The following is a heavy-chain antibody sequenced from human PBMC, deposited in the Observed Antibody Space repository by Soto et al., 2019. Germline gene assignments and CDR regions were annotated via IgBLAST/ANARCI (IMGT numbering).Heavy chain of an antibody. V-gene: IGHV1-3*01. CDR1: GYTFTKYV. CDR3: ARDNSGWSDY. J-gene: IGHJ4*02. D-gene: IGHD6-19*01. Sequence: QVQLVQSGAEVKKSGASVKVSCKASGYTFTKYVMHWVRQAPGQRLEWMGWIDAGNGNTVYLQKFQGRVTITRDTSASTAYMELSSLRSEDTAVYYFARDNSGWSDYWGQGTLVTVSS. CDR2: IDAGNGNT.